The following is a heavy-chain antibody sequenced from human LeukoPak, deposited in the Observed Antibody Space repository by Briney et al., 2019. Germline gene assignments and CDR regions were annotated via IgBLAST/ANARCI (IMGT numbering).Heavy chain of an antibody. J-gene: IGHJ5*02. CDR2: ISGSGGST. Sequence: GGSLRLSCAASGFTFSSYAMSWVRQAPGKGLVWVSAISGSGGSTYYEDSVKGRFTISRDNTKNTLELQMNSLRAEDTAVYYCAKDICEAAGPRGFDPWGQGTLVTVSS. D-gene: IGHD6-13*01. V-gene: IGHV3-23*01. CDR1: GFTFSSYA. CDR3: AKDICEAAGPRGFDP.